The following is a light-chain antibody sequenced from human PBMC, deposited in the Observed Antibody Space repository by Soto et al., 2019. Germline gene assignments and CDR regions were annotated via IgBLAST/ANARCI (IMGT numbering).Light chain of an antibody. Sequence: EIVLTQSPGTLSLSPGERATLSCRASQSISSGSLAWYQQKPGQAPRLLLYGASNMATGIPDRFSGSGSGTDFTLTISRLEPEDFAVYSCQHYGSSPYTFGQGTKLEI. J-gene: IGKJ2*01. CDR1: QSISSGS. CDR3: QHYGSSPYT. CDR2: GAS. V-gene: IGKV3-20*01.